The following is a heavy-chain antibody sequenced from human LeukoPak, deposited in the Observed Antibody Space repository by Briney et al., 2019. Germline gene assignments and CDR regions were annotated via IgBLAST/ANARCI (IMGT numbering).Heavy chain of an antibody. CDR2: IVVGSGNT. CDR1: GFTFTSSA. V-gene: IGHV1-58*01. J-gene: IGHJ6*03. CDR3: AADTAHDYYYYYMDV. Sequence: GTSVTVSCKASGFTFTSSAVQWVRQAPGQRLEWIGWIVVGSGNTNYAQKFQERVTITRDVSTSTAYVELSSLRSEDTAVYYCAADTAHDYYYYYMDVWGKGTTVTVSS. D-gene: IGHD5-18*01.